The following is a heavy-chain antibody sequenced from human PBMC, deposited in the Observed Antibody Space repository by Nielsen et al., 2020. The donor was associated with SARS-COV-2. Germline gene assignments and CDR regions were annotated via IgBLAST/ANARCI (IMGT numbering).Heavy chain of an antibody. V-gene: IGHV3-30*03. CDR3: ARVRDNGDSYWYFDL. CDR1: GFTFSTYG. Sequence: GESLKISCAASGFTFSTYGMHWVRQAPGKGLEWVAVISYDGSNKYYADSVKGRFTISRDNSKNTVYLQMNSLRAEDTAVYHCARVRDNGDSYWYFDLWGRGTLVTVSS. D-gene: IGHD4-17*01. CDR2: ISYDGSNK. J-gene: IGHJ2*01.